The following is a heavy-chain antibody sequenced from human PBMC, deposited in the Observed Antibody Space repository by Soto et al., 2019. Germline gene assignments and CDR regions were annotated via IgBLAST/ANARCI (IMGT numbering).Heavy chain of an antibody. CDR2: IWYDGSNK. V-gene: IGHV3-33*01. D-gene: IGHD2-2*01. Sequence: GGSLRLSCAASGFTFSSYGMHWVRQAPGKGLEWVAVIWYDGSNKYYADSVKGRFTISRDNSKNTLYLQMNSLRAEDTAVYYCARERPNTSHWARAFDIWGQGTMVTVSS. CDR3: ARERPNTSHWARAFDI. CDR1: GFTFSSYG. J-gene: IGHJ3*02.